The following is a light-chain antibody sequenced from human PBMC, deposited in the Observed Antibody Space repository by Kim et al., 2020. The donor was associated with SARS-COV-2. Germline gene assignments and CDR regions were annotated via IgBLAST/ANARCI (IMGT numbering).Light chain of an antibody. CDR3: QQSYSTPLT. Sequence: ASVGDRVTITCRSSQSISSYLNWYQQKPGKAPKLLIYAASSLQSGVPSRFSGSGSGTDFTLTISSLQPEDFATYYCQQSYSTPLTFGGGTKLEI. J-gene: IGKJ4*01. CDR1: QSISSY. V-gene: IGKV1-39*01. CDR2: AAS.